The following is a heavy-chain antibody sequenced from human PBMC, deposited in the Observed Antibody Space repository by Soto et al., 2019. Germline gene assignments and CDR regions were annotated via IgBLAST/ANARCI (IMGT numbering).Heavy chain of an antibody. CDR3: AKDNCDYTNGVCYIGY. CDR1: GFTFSSYG. Sequence: QVQLVESGGGVFQPGRSLRLSCAASGFTFSSYGMHWVRQAPGKGLEWVAVISYDGSNKYYADSVKGRFTISRDNSKNTLYLQMNSLRAEDTAVYYCAKDNCDYTNGVCYIGYWGQGTLVTVSS. J-gene: IGHJ4*02. D-gene: IGHD2-8*01. CDR2: ISYDGSNK. V-gene: IGHV3-30*18.